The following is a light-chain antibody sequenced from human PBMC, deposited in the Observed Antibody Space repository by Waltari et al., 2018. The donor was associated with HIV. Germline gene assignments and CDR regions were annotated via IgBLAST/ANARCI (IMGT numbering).Light chain of an antibody. Sequence: DVQMTQSPSTLSAGVGDKVTITCRASQIINNWLAWYQQKPGKPPKLLIYQTSYLESGVPSRFSGSGSGADFTLIIDGLQPDDFATYYCQQYNSHSYAFGQGTKVDVK. CDR2: QTS. J-gene: IGKJ2*01. CDR3: QQYNSHSYA. CDR1: QIINNW. V-gene: IGKV1-5*03.